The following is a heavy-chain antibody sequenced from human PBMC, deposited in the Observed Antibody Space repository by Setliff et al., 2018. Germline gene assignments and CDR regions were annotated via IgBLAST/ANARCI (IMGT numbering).Heavy chain of an antibody. CDR1: GASITDSY. CDR3: ARMTLWVNSAYYPDF. Sequence: SETLSLTCSVSGASITDSYWNWIRQPPGKGLEWVGYIHYSGSTSYNPSLKSRVTMSVDISKSQFSLKLTSVTPADTAVYFCARMTLWVNSAYYPDFWGRGTLVTVSS. V-gene: IGHV4-59*01. CDR2: IHYSGST. D-gene: IGHD3-22*01. J-gene: IGHJ4*02.